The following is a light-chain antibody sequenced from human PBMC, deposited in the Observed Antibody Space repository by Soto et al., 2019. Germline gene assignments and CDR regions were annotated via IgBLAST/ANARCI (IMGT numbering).Light chain of an antibody. Sequence: QSVLTQPASVSGSPGQSITISCTGASSDVVSYNYLSWYHTHPGTAPHLMFYDVNNRPSGVSNRFSGSKSGNTASLTISGLQAEDEADYSCSSYTSSSTLVFGTGTKVTVL. J-gene: IGLJ1*01. V-gene: IGLV2-14*01. CDR3: SSYTSSSTLV. CDR1: SSDVVSYNY. CDR2: DVN.